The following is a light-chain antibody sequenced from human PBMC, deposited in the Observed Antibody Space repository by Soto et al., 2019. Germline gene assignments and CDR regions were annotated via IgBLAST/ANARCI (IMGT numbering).Light chain of an antibody. CDR1: QTVNSR. J-gene: IGKJ1*01. Sequence: EIVLTQSPATRSSSPGERAKVSCRASQTVNSRLAWYPHKPGQAPRLLIYHTSNRATGIPARFSGSGSGTDFTLTISSLEPEDFAVYYCHQRQSWPRTFGQGTKLDIK. CDR2: HTS. CDR3: HQRQSWPRT. V-gene: IGKV3-11*01.